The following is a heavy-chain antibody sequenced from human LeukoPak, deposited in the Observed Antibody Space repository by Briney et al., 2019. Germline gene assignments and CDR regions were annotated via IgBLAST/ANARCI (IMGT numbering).Heavy chain of an antibody. CDR2: IYHSGST. V-gene: IGHV4-38-2*01. CDR3: ARGNFYGDYAY. D-gene: IGHD4-17*01. Sequence: SETLSLTCAVSGYSISSGYYWGWIRQPPGKGLEWIGSIYHSGSTYYNPSLKGRVTISVDTSKNQFSLKLSSVTAADTAVYYCARGNFYGDYAYWGQGTLVTVSS. J-gene: IGHJ4*02. CDR1: GYSISSGYY.